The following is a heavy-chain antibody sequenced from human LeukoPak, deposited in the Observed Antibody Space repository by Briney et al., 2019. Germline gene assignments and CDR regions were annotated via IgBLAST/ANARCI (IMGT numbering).Heavy chain of an antibody. Sequence: PSETLSLTCIVSGGSMSSYYWSWIRQPPGKGLEWSGYIFYSGHTNYNPSLQSRVTISIDTSKNQCSLKMSSVTAADTAVYYCARHNIGSGWTVDSWGQGTLVTVSS. V-gene: IGHV4-59*08. J-gene: IGHJ4*02. CDR3: ARHNIGSGWTVDS. CDR2: IFYSGHT. D-gene: IGHD6-19*01. CDR1: GGSMSSYY.